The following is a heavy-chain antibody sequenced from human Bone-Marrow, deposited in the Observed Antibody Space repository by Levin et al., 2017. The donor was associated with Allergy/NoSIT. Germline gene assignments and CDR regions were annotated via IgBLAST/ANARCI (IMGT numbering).Heavy chain of an antibody. V-gene: IGHV4-61*01. CDR1: GGSVGSGRYY. CDR2: IYDSGSG. J-gene: IGHJ4*02. CDR3: ARGRGYYSGTSWYAGDFDY. D-gene: IGHD2-2*01. Sequence: SETLSLTCTVSGGSVGSGRYYWNWIRQPPGKGLEWIGYIYDSGSGNYNPSLESRVTISADRSKNQFSLKMTSVTAADTAVYYCARGRGYYSGTSWYAGDFDYWGQGTLVTVSS.